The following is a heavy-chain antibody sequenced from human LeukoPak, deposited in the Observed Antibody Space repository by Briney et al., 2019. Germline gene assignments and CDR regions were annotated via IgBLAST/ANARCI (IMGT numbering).Heavy chain of an antibody. V-gene: IGHV1-69*04. CDR1: VGTFSSYA. D-gene: IGHD6-13*01. CDR2: IIPIFGIA. J-gene: IGHJ5*02. Sequence: ASVKVSCKASVGTFSSYAMSWVRQAPGQGLEWMGRIIPIFGIANYAQKFQGRVTITADKSTSTAYMELSSLRSEDTAVYYCARDAPIAAAVTAQHYNWFDPWGQGTLVTVSS. CDR3: ARDAPIAAAVTAQHYNWFDP.